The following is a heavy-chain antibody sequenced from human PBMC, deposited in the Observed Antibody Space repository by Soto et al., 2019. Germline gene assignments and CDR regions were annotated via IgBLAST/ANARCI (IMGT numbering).Heavy chain of an antibody. D-gene: IGHD6-19*01. CDR1: GGSISSGGYY. J-gene: IGHJ4*02. Sequence: SETLSLTCTVSGGSISSGGYYWSWIRQHPGKGLEWIGYIYYSGSTYYNPSLKSRVTISVDTSKNQFSLKLSSVTAADTAVYYCARDPTMAGTRGYYYFDYWGQGTLVTVSS. CDR2: IYYSGST. V-gene: IGHV4-31*03. CDR3: ARDPTMAGTRGYYYFDY.